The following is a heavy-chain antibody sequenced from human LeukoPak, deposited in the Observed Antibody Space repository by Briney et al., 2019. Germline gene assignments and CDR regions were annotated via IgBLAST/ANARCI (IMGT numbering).Heavy chain of an antibody. Sequence: GGSLRLSCAASGFTFSSYSMNWVRQAPGKGLEWVSSISSSGKYIYYADSVKGRFTISRDNAKNSLYLQMNTLGAEDTAVYYCSRGLVGQRLVYYWGQGTLVTVSS. CDR3: SRGLVGQRLVYY. V-gene: IGHV3-21*01. CDR2: ISSSGKYI. D-gene: IGHD6-13*01. J-gene: IGHJ4*02. CDR1: GFTFSSYS.